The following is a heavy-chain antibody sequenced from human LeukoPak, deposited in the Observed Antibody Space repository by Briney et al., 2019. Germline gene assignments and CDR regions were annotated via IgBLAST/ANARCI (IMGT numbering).Heavy chain of an antibody. J-gene: IGHJ4*02. CDR2: FYYSGTT. D-gene: IGHD3-3*01. CDR1: GGSFSINNYY. V-gene: IGHV4-61*05. CDR3: ARHGPLYDIWSAQFYFDY. Sequence: KSSETLSLTCTVSGGSFSINNYYWTWIRQRPGKGLEWIWYFYYSGTTNYNPSLKSRVTISVDMSKSQFSLTLSSVTAADTALYYCARHGPLYDIWSAQFYFDYWGQGTLVAVSS.